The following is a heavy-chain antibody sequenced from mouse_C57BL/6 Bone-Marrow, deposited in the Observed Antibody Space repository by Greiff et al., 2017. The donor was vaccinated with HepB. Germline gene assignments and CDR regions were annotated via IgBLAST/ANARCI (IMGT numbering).Heavy chain of an antibody. Sequence: EVQRVESGGGLVQPGGSLKLSCAASGFTFSDYYMYWVRQTPEKRLEWVAYISNGGGSTYYPDTVKGRFTISRDNAKNTLYLQMSRLKSEDTAMYYCAKYGSPYYAMDYWGQGTSVTVSS. CDR1: GFTFSDYY. D-gene: IGHD1-1*01. V-gene: IGHV5-12*01. CDR3: AKYGSPYYAMDY. CDR2: ISNGGGST. J-gene: IGHJ4*01.